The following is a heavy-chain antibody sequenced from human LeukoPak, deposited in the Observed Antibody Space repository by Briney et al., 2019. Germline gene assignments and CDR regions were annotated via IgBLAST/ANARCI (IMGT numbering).Heavy chain of an antibody. V-gene: IGHV3-23*01. J-gene: IGHJ4*02. CDR3: ARRPDY. Sequence: GGSLRLSCAASGFIFNSYAMNWVRQAPGKGLEWVSSISGSGGSAYFAGSVKGRFTIARDNSNNTLYLQMNNLRVEDTAVYYCARRPDYWGQGTLVAVSS. D-gene: IGHD6-6*01. CDR2: ISGSGGSA. CDR1: GFIFNSYA.